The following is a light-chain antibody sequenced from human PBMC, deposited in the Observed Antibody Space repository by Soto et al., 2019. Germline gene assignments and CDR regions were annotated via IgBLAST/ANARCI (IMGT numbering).Light chain of an antibody. CDR2: GAS. J-gene: IGKJ1*01. CDR1: QSVSSSY. Sequence: EIVLTQSPGTLSLSPGERATLSCRASQSVSSSYLAWYQQKPGQAPSLLIYGASSRATGIPDRFSGSGSGTDFTLNISRLEPEDFAVYFCQQYGSSPTTFGQGTKVEIK. CDR3: QQYGSSPTT. V-gene: IGKV3-20*01.